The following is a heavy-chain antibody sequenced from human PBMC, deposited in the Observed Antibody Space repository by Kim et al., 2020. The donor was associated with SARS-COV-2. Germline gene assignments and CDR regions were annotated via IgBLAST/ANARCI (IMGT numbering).Heavy chain of an antibody. CDR3: ARDDPPWGDIVVVPAATTGNGMDV. J-gene: IGHJ6*02. CDR2: INPSGGST. Sequence: ASVKVSCKASGYTFTSYYMHWVRQAPGQGLEWMGIINPSGGSTSYAQKFQGRVTMTRDTSTSTVYMELSSLRSEDTAVYYCARDDPPWGDIVVVPAATTGNGMDVWGQGTTVTVSS. V-gene: IGHV1-46*01. D-gene: IGHD2-2*01. CDR1: GYTFTSYY.